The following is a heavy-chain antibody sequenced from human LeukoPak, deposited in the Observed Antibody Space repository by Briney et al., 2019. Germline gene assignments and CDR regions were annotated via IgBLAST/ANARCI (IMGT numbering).Heavy chain of an antibody. CDR2: IKEDGSDK. CDR1: GFTFRNYW. D-gene: IGHD6-6*01. V-gene: IGHV3-7*01. J-gene: IGHJ4*02. Sequence: GGSLRLSCTASGFTFRNYWMSWVRQAPGKGLECVAYIKEDGSDKNYVDSVKGRITISRDNAKSSLYLQMNSLRVEDTAVYYCVRGTRSNSFWGQGTQVTVSS. CDR3: VRGTRSNSF.